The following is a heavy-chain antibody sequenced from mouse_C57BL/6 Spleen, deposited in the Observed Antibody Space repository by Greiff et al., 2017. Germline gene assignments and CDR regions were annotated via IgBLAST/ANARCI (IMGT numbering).Heavy chain of an antibody. CDR3: ARRDYGSWDFDV. CDR1: GYTFTDYY. D-gene: IGHD1-1*01. J-gene: IGHJ1*03. CDR2: INPNNGGT. V-gene: IGHV1-26*01. Sequence: VQLQQSGPELVKPGASVKISCKASGYTFTDYYMNWVKQSHGKSLEWIGDINPNNGGTSYNQKFKGKATLTVDKSSSTAYMELRSLTSEDSAVYYCARRDYGSWDFDVWGKGTTVTVSS.